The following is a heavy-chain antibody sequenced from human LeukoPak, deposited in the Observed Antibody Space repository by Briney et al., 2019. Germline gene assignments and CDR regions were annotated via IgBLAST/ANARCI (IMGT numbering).Heavy chain of an antibody. CDR2: ISYDGSNK. Sequence: PGGSLRLSCAASGFTFSSYAMHWVRQAPGKGLEWVAVISYDGSNKYYADSVKGRFTISRDNSKNTLHLQMNSLRAEDTAVYYCARESAYQSSSWYGTFDYWGQGTLVTVSS. D-gene: IGHD6-13*01. J-gene: IGHJ4*02. CDR3: ARESAYQSSSWYGTFDY. CDR1: GFTFSSYA. V-gene: IGHV3-30*01.